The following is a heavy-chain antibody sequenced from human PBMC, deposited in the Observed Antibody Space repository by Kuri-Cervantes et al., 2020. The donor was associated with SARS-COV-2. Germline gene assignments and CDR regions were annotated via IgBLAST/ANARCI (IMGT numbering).Heavy chain of an antibody. CDR2: IYHSGST. Sequence: GSLRLSCAVSGYSISSGYYWGWIRQPPGKGLEWIGSIYHSGSTYYNPSLKSRVTIAVDTSKNQFSLKLSSVTAADTAVYYCARHFVALYAFDIWGQGTMVTVSS. CDR1: GYSISSGYY. J-gene: IGHJ3*02. V-gene: IGHV4-38-2*01. D-gene: IGHD2-2*01. CDR3: ARHFVALYAFDI.